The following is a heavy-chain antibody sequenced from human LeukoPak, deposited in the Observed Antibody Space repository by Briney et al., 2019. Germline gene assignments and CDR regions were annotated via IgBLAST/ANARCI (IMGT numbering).Heavy chain of an antibody. V-gene: IGHV3-30*18. CDR3: ANELYYYDSSGYPDY. CDR2: ISYDGSNK. J-gene: IGHJ4*02. CDR1: GFTFSSYG. Sequence: GGSLRLSCAASGFTFSSYGMHWVRQAPGKGLEWVAVISYDGSNKYYADSVKGRFTISRDNSKNTLYLQMNSLRAEDTAVYYCANELYYYDSSGYPDYWGQGTLVIVSS. D-gene: IGHD3-22*01.